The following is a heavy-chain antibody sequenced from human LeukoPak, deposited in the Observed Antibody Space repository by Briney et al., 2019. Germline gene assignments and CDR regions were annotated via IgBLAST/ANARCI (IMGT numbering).Heavy chain of an antibody. J-gene: IGHJ6*02. CDR1: GGSFSGYY. D-gene: IGHD1-1*01. Sequence: SETLSLTCAVYGGSFSGYYWSWIRQPPGKGLEWIGEINHSGSTNYNPSLKSRVTISVDTSKNQFSLNLSSVTAADTAVYYCARQEPYYYYYGMDVWGQGTTVTVSS. V-gene: IGHV4-34*01. CDR3: ARQEPYYYYYGMDV. CDR2: INHSGST.